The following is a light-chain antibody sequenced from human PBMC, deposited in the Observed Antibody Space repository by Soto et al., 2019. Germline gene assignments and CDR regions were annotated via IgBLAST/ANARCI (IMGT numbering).Light chain of an antibody. CDR3: QSYDSSLSGSV. CDR1: SSNIGAGYD. J-gene: IGLJ1*01. V-gene: IGLV1-40*01. Sequence: QSVLTQPPSVSGAPGQRVTLSCTGSSSNIGAGYDVHWYQQLPGTAPKLLIYGNNNRPSGVPDRFSGSKSGTSASLAITGLQAEDEADYYFQSYDSSLSGSVFGPGTKVTVL. CDR2: GNN.